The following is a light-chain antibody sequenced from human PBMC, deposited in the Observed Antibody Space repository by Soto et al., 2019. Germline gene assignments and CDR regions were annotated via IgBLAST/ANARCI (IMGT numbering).Light chain of an antibody. J-gene: IGKJ4*01. Sequence: EIVLTQSPGTLSLSPGERATLSCRASQIVSSSYLAWYQQKPGQAPRLLFNGASSRATGIPYRFSGSGSGTDFTLTISRLEPEDFAVYYCQQYGSSPLTFGGGTKVEIK. CDR2: GAS. V-gene: IGKV3-20*01. CDR3: QQYGSSPLT. CDR1: QIVSSSY.